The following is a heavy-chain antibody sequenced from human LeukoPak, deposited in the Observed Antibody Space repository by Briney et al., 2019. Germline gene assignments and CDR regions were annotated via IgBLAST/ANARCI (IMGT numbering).Heavy chain of an antibody. V-gene: IGHV3-48*02. CDR2: ISSSSSTI. Sequence: GGSLRLSCAASGFTFSTYSMNWVRQPPGKGLEWVSYISSSSSTIYYADSVKGRFTISRDNAKNSLYLQMNSLRDEDTAVFYCARGPSRGFDYWGHGTLVTVSS. D-gene: IGHD5-24*01. CDR1: GFTFSTYS. CDR3: ARGPSRGFDY. J-gene: IGHJ4*01.